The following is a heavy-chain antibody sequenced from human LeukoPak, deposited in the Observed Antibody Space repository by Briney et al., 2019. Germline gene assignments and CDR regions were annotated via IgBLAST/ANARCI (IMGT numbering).Heavy chain of an antibody. V-gene: IGHV4-39*01. Sequence: SETLSLTCTASGGSISSSSYSWGWIRQPPGKGLEWIGNIYYSGNTYYNPSLKSRVTISVDTSKNQFSLKLSSVTAADTAVYYCARHVRDYPRIINWGIGTTVTVSS. CDR2: IYYSGNT. D-gene: IGHD4-11*01. CDR3: ARHVRDYPRIIN. CDR1: GGSISSSSYS. J-gene: IGHJ6*04.